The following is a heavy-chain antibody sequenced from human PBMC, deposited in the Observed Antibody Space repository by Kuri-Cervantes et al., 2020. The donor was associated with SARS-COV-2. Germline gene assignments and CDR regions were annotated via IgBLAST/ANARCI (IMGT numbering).Heavy chain of an antibody. D-gene: IGHD6-13*01. CDR2: IYYSGST. V-gene: IGHV4-39*01. CDR1: GGSISSSSYY. Sequence: SETLSLTCTVSGGSISSSSYYWGWIRQPPGKGLEWIGSIYYSGSTYYNPSLKSRVTISVDTSKNQFSLKLSSVTAADTAVYYCARSEAGYSSSWYYDYWGQGTLVTVSS. CDR3: ARSEAGYSSSWYYDY. J-gene: IGHJ4*02.